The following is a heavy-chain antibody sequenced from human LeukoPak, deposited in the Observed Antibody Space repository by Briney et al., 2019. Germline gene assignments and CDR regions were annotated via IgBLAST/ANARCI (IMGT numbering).Heavy chain of an antibody. V-gene: IGHV3-30*04. CDR2: ISYDGSNK. CDR1: GFTFSNYA. J-gene: IGHJ6*02. Sequence: GGSLRLSCLASGFTFSNYAMHWVRQAPGKGLEWVAVISYDGSNKYYADSVKGRFTISRDNSKNTLYLQTNSLRAEDTAVYYCARDRKGALNYGMDVWGQGTTVTVSS. CDR3: ARDRKGALNYGMDV.